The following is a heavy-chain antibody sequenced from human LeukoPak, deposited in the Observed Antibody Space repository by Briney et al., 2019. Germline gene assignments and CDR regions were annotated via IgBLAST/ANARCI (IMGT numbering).Heavy chain of an antibody. J-gene: IGHJ6*02. CDR2: IWYDGSKK. Sequence: GGSLRLSCAASGFSFSSHGMHWVRQAPGKGLEWVAVIWYDGSKKYHADSVKGRFTISRDNSENTLYLQMNSLRAEDPALYYCARGWSGYYNAMDVWGLGTTVTVSS. CDR1: GFSFSSHG. V-gene: IGHV3-33*01. CDR3: ARGWSGYYNAMDV. D-gene: IGHD3-3*01.